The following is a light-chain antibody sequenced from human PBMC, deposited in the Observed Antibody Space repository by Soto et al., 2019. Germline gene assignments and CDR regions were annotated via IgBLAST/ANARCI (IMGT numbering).Light chain of an antibody. CDR1: QNVHNN. J-gene: IGKJ5*01. CDR3: QQYNNWPPEIT. Sequence: EIMMTQSPATLSVSPGERATHSCRASQNVHNNLAWYQQIPGQAPRLLIYNAASRATGIPARFSGSGSGTEFTLTFSSLQSEDFAVYYCQQYNNWPPEITFGQGTRLEIK. CDR2: NAA. V-gene: IGKV3-15*01.